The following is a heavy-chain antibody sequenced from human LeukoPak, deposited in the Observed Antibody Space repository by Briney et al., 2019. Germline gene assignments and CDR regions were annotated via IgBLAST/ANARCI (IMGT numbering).Heavy chain of an antibody. CDR3: ARWYYYDTNYGMDV. CDR2: ISAYNGNT. CDR1: GYTLTSYG. J-gene: IGHJ6*02. Sequence: ASVKVSCKASGYTLTSYGISWVRQAPGQGLEWMGWISAYNGNTNYAQKLQGRVTMTTDTSTSTAYMELGSLRSDDTAVYYCARWYYYDTNYGMDVWGQGTTVTVSS. D-gene: IGHD3-22*01. V-gene: IGHV1-18*01.